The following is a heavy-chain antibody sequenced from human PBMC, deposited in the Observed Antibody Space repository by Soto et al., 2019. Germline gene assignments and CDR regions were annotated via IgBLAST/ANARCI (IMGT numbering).Heavy chain of an antibody. CDR3: ARATGYYHTSGSDS. CDR1: GFTFSSYW. V-gene: IGHV3-74*01. CDR2: INSNYK. D-gene: IGHD3-22*01. J-gene: IGHJ4*02. Sequence: GGSLRLSCAASGFTFSSYWMHWVRQAPGKGLVWVSRINSNYKNHADSVRGRFTISRDNAKNSLYLQMNGLRAEDTAVYYCARATGYYHTSGSDSWGQGTLGTAPQ.